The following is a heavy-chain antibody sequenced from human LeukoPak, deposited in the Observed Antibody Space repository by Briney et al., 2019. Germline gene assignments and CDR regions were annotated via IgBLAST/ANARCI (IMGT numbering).Heavy chain of an antibody. J-gene: IGHJ5*02. CDR3: ARRKANLNWFDT. CDR1: GGSINNNDYY. V-gene: IGHV4-39*01. Sequence: SETLSPTCTVSGGSINNNDYYWGWIRQPPGKGLECIGGIHYSGTTYYIPSLKSRVTISVDTSKNQFSLKLNSVTAADMAVYYCARRKANLNWFDTWGRGTLVSVSS. CDR2: IHYSGTT.